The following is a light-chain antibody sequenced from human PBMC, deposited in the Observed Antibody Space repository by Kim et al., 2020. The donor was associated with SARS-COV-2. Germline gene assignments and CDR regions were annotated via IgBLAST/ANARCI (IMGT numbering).Light chain of an antibody. V-gene: IGKV3-20*01. Sequence: LSPGERTTLSCRASESLSHKDLAWYQQRPGQPPRLLIWGASNRVTGIPDRFSGSGSATDFTLTISRLEPEDFAVYYCQQYGSALYTFGQGTKLEI. CDR1: ESLSHKD. J-gene: IGKJ2*01. CDR2: GAS. CDR3: QQYGSALYT.